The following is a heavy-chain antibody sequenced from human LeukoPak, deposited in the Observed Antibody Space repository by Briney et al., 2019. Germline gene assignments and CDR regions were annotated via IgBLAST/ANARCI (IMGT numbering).Heavy chain of an antibody. Sequence: ASVTVSCKASGYTFSSYYVHWVRQAPGQGLEWMGWINPNSGGTNYAQKFQGRVTMTRDTSISTAYMELRRLGSDDTAVYYCARGFAEEGTTTGAFDIWGHGTMVTVSS. J-gene: IGHJ3*02. CDR3: ARGFAEEGTTTGAFDI. CDR1: GYTFSSYY. CDR2: INPNSGGT. V-gene: IGHV1-2*02. D-gene: IGHD1-7*01.